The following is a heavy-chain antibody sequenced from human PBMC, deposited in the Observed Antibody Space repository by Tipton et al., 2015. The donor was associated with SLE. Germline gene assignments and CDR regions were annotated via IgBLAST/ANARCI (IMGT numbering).Heavy chain of an antibody. D-gene: IGHD6-13*01. J-gene: IGHJ4*02. CDR3: AKDGQQLPGDY. V-gene: IGHV3-66*01. CDR2: IYSGGST. CDR1: GFTVSSNY. Sequence: SLRLSCAASGFTVSSNYMSWVRQAPGKGLEWVSVIYSGGSTYYADSVKGRFTISRDNSKNTLYLQMNSLRAEDTAVYYCAKDGQQLPGDYWGQGTLVTVSS.